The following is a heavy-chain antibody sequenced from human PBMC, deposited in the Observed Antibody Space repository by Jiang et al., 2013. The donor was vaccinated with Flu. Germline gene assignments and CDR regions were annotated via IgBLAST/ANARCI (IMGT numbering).Heavy chain of an antibody. CDR3: ARVYCSSTSCPMGYYDYGMDV. V-gene: IGHV4-59*01. CDR1: GGSISSYY. CDR2: IYYSGST. Sequence: GLVKPSETLSLTCTVSGGSISSYYWSWIRQPPGKGLEWIGYIYYSGSTNYNPSLKSRVTISADTSKNQFSLKLRSVTAADTAVYYCARVYCSSTSCPMGYYDYGMDVWGQGTTVTVSS. D-gene: IGHD2-2*01. J-gene: IGHJ6*02.